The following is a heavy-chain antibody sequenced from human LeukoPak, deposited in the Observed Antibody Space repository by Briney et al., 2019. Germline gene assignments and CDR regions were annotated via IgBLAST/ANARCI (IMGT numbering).Heavy chain of an antibody. D-gene: IGHD1-26*01. CDR2: LYHSGTT. V-gene: IGHV4-38-2*02. J-gene: IGHJ4*02. Sequence: SETLSLTCTVSGYAINSGYYWGWVRQPPGKGLEWIGILYHSGTTYYNPSLKSRVSMSVDTSKNQFFLNLTSVTAADTAVYYCARAGPGIAGATDYWGQGTLVTVSS. CDR3: ARAGPGIAGATDY. CDR1: GYAINSGYY.